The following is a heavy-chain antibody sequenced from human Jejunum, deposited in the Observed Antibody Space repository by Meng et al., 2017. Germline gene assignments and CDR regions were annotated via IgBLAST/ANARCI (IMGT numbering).Heavy chain of an antibody. CDR1: GFTFSTFW. CDR3: ARDESGDLNY. J-gene: IGHJ4*02. D-gene: IGHD7-27*01. Sequence: GESLKISCAASGFTFSTFWMAWVRQAPGRGLEWVANIKPDGSVKYYVDSVKGRFTISRDNAMNSLILQMNSLRAEETAVYYCARDESGDLNYWGRGTLVTVSS. CDR2: IKPDGSVK. V-gene: IGHV3-7*01.